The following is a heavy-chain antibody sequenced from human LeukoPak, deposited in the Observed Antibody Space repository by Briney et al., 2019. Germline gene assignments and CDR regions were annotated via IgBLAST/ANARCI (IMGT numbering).Heavy chain of an antibody. V-gene: IGHV5-51*01. J-gene: IGHJ5*02. CDR3: VRQRGASGTINHFDP. D-gene: IGHD3-10*01. CDR2: IYPDDSDT. Sequence: GESLKISCKTSGYRFTTYWIGWVRQMPGTDLAWVGAIYPDDSDTRYSPSFQGQVVISADRSIRTAYLQWNTLKTSDTAMYYCVRQRGASGTINHFDPWGQGTLVTISS. CDR1: GYRFTTYW.